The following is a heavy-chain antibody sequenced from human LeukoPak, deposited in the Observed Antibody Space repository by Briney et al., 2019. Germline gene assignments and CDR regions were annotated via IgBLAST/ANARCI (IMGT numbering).Heavy chain of an antibody. J-gene: IGHJ4*02. CDR3: ARFRAVAGSFDY. CDR2: IYTSGST. Sequence: PSQTLSLTCTVSGGSISSGSYYWSWIRQPAGKGLERIGRIYTSGSTNYNPSLKSRVTISVDTSMNQFSLKLSSVTAADTAVYYCARFRAVAGSFDYWGQGTLVTVSS. V-gene: IGHV4-61*02. CDR1: GGSISSGSYY. D-gene: IGHD6-19*01.